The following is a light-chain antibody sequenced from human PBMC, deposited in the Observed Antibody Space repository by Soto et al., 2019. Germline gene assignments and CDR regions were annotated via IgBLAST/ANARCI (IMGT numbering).Light chain of an antibody. CDR2: GAS. V-gene: IGKV3-20*01. CDR3: QQDISSPLT. Sequence: EIVLTQSPGTLSLSPGERATLSCRASQTVRNNYLAWYQQKPGQAPRLVIYGASNRATGIPDRFSASGSGTDFTLTISSLQPEDAAVYYCQQDISSPLTFGQGTKVEIK. J-gene: IGKJ1*01. CDR1: QTVRNNY.